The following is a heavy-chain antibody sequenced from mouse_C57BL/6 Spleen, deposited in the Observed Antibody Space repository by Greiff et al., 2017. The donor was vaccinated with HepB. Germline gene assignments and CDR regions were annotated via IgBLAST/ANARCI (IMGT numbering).Heavy chain of an antibody. V-gene: IGHV5-4*01. CDR2: ISDGGSYT. CDR1: GFTFSSYA. J-gene: IGHJ2*01. CDR3: ARGGDSNYLDY. Sequence: EVHLVESGGGLVKPGGSLKLSCAASGFTFSSYAMSWVRQTPEKRLEWVATISDGGSYTYYPDNVKGRFTISRDNAKNNLYLQMSHLKSEDTAMYYCARGGDSNYLDYWGQGTTLTVSS. D-gene: IGHD2-5*01.